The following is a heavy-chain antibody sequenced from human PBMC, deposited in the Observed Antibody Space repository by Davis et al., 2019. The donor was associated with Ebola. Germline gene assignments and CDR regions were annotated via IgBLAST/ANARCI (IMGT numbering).Heavy chain of an antibody. CDR3: ARGDYGEPGVLGS. D-gene: IGHD4-17*01. V-gene: IGHV3-33*08. CDR2: IWYDGSNK. Sequence: PGGSLRLSCAASGFTFSSYGMHWVRQAPGKGLEWVAVIWYDGSNKYYADSVKGRFTISRDNSKNTLYLQMNSLRAEDTAVYYCARGDYGEPGVLGSWGQGTLVTVSS. CDR1: GFTFSSYG. J-gene: IGHJ4*02.